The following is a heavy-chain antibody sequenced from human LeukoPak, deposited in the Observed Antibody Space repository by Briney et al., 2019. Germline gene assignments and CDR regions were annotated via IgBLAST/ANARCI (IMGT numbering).Heavy chain of an antibody. Sequence: GGSLRLSCAASGFTFSSYVMSWVRQAPGKGLEWVSAISGSGGSTYYADSVKGRFTISRDNSKNTLYLQMNSLRAEDTAVYYCAKVLFPSSGWYRPYYFDYWGQGTLVTVSS. CDR2: ISGSGGST. CDR1: GFTFSSYV. J-gene: IGHJ4*02. CDR3: AKVLFPSSGWYRPYYFDY. V-gene: IGHV3-23*01. D-gene: IGHD6-19*01.